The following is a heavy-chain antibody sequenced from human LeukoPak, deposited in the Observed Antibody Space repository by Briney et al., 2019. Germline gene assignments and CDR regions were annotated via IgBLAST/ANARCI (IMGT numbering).Heavy chain of an antibody. J-gene: IGHJ1*01. CDR1: GYTFTGYY. CDR3: ASETLSFDIVVVPAAIEYFQH. Sequence: ASVKVSCKASGYTFTGYYMHWVRQAPGQGLEWMGWINPNSGGTNYAQKFQGRVTMTRDTSISTAYMELSRLRSDDTAVYYCASETLSFDIVVVPAAIEYFQHWGQGTLVTVSS. D-gene: IGHD2-2*01. V-gene: IGHV1-2*02. CDR2: INPNSGGT.